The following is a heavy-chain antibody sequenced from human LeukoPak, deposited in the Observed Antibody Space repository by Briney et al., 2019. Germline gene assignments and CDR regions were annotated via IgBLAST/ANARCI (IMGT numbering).Heavy chain of an antibody. CDR3: ARGWELLGDYYYYYMDV. V-gene: IGHV1-2*02. J-gene: IGHJ6*03. Sequence: ASVKVSCKASGYTFTGYYMHWVRQAPGQGLEWMGWINPNSGGTNYAQKFQGRVTMTRDTSISTAFMELSRLTSDDTAVYYCARGWELLGDYYYYYMDVWGKGTTVTVSS. D-gene: IGHD1-26*01. CDR1: GYTFTGYY. CDR2: INPNSGGT.